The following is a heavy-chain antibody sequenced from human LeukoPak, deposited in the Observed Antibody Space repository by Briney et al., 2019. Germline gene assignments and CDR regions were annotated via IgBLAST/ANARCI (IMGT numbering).Heavy chain of an antibody. J-gene: IGHJ4*02. D-gene: IGHD1-26*01. CDR3: AKGTTSLLRRSYFDY. CDR2: ISSSSSAI. V-gene: IGHV3-48*01. Sequence: PGGSLRLSCAASGFTFRDFTMTWVRQAPGKGLEWLSYISSSSSAIYYADSVKGRFTISRDNARESLYLQMNSLSPEDTGVYYCAKGTTSLLRRSYFDYWGQGTLVTVSS. CDR1: GFTFRDFT.